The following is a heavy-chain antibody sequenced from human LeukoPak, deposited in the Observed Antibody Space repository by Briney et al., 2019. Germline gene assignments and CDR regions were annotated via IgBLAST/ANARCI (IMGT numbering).Heavy chain of an antibody. D-gene: IGHD6-19*01. J-gene: IGHJ4*02. CDR2: ISAYNGNT. V-gene: IGHV1-18*01. CDR1: GYTFTSYG. CDR3: ARDSRQWLPTYFDY. Sequence: GASVKVSCKASGYTFTSYGISWVRQAPGQGLEWMGWISAYNGNTNYAQKLQGRVTMTTDTSTSTAYMELSGLRSDDTAVYYCARDSRQWLPTYFDYWGQGTLVTVSS.